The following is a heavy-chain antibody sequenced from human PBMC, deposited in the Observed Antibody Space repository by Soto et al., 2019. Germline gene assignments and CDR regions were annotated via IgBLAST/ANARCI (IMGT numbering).Heavy chain of an antibody. CDR2: INPSGGHT. V-gene: IGHV1-46*01. CDR3: ARGGHVVVVTAAFDY. CDR1: GNTFTNYY. Sequence: QVQLMQSGAEVKKPGASVKVSCKASGNTFTNYYIHWVRQAPGQGLEWMGTINPSGGHTTYAQKVLGRVTMTRDTSTSTLYMELTSLRSEDTAVYYCARGGHVVVVTAAFDYGGQGTLVTVSS. J-gene: IGHJ4*02. D-gene: IGHD2-21*02.